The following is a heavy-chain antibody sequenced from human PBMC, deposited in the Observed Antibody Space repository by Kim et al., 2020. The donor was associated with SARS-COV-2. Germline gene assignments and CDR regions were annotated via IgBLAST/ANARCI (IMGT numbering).Heavy chain of an antibody. J-gene: IGHJ6*02. V-gene: IGHV3-33*01. D-gene: IGHD1-7*01. Sequence: ADPVKGRFTISRDNSKNTLYLQRNSLRAEDTAVYYCARDQLELRNYGMDVWGQGTTVTVSS. CDR3: ARDQLELRNYGMDV.